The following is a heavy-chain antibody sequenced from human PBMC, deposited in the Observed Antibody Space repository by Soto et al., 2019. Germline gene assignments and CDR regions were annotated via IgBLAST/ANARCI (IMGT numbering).Heavy chain of an antibody. Sequence: SETLSLTCTVSGGSISSYYWSWIRQPPGKGLEWIGYIYYSGSTNYNPSLKSRVTISVDTSKNQFSLKLSSVTAADTAVYYCARGLWFGELYPDEWGQGTLVTVSS. CDR1: GGSISSYY. D-gene: IGHD3-10*01. J-gene: IGHJ4*02. CDR3: ARGLWFGELYPDE. CDR2: IYYSGST. V-gene: IGHV4-59*08.